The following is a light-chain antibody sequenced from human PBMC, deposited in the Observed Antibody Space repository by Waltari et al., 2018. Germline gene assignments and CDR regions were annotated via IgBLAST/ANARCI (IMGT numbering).Light chain of an antibody. V-gene: IGLV2-23*01. CDR3: CSYAGAV. Sequence: QSALTQPASVSGSPGQSITLSCTGTSRGVGSYNLVSWYQQHPGKAPKLMIYEGSKRPSGVSNRFSGSKSGNTASLTISGLQAEDEADYYCCSYAGAVFGGGTKLTIL. CDR1: SRGVGSYNL. J-gene: IGLJ3*02. CDR2: EGS.